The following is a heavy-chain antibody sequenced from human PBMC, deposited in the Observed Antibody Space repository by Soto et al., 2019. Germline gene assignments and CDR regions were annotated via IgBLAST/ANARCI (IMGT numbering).Heavy chain of an antibody. CDR1: GYTFTSYA. CDR3: ARGEVLLWFGELASGYMDV. Sequence: ASLKVSCKASGYTFTSYAMHWVRQAPGQRLEWMGWINAGNGNTKYSQKFQGRVTITRDTSASTAYMELSSLRSEDTAVYYCARGEVLLWFGELASGYMDVWGKGTTVTVSS. D-gene: IGHD3-10*01. V-gene: IGHV1-3*01. CDR2: INAGNGNT. J-gene: IGHJ6*03.